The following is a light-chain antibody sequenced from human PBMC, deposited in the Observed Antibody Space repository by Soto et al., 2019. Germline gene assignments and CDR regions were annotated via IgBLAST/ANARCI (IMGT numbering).Light chain of an antibody. Sequence: EIVLTQSPGTLSLSPGERATLSCRASQSVSSNYLAWYQRKPGQAPRLLIYGASSRATGIPNRFSGSGSGSDFTDNILGLERQGVEVSSCQQKGSPHSMFGQGPKVNI. V-gene: IGKV3-20*01. CDR1: QSVSSNY. CDR2: GAS. CDR3: QQKGSPHSM. J-gene: IGKJ1*01.